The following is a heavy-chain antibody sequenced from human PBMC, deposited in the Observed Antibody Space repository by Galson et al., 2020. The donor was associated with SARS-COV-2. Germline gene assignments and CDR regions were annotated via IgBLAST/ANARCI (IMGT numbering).Heavy chain of an antibody. J-gene: IGHJ3*01. CDR1: GFSLTTSGVG. Sequence: KMSGPTLVKPTQTLTLTCTFSGFSLTTSGVGVGWIRQPPGKALDWLAHIDWNHAERYSPFLESRLTITRDTSKNQVVLTMTNVDPADTGTYYCAHVKRDGYNLAAFDVWGQGTMVTVSS. CDR2: IDWNHAE. D-gene: IGHD5-12*01. CDR3: AHVKRDGYNLAAFDV. V-gene: IGHV2-5*01.